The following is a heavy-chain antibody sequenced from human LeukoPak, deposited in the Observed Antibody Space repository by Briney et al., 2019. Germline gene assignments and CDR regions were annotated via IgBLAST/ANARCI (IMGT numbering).Heavy chain of an antibody. Sequence: ASVKVSFKASGYTFTHYVISSVRQAPGQGLEWMGWTHSYNGNTNYAQKLQGRVTMTTDTSTSTAYMELRRLKSDDTAMYYCARGGALDSWGPGTLVTVSS. CDR2: THSYNGNT. D-gene: IGHD3-16*01. V-gene: IGHV1-18*01. J-gene: IGHJ4*02. CDR1: GYTFTHYV. CDR3: ARGGALDS.